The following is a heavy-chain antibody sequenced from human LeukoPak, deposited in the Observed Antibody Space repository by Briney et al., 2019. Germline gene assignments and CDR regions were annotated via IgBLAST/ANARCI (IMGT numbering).Heavy chain of an antibody. Sequence: GGSLRLSCAASGFTFSSYAMHWVRQAPGKGLEWVAVISYDGSNKYYADSVKGRFTISRDNSKNTLYLQMNSLRAEDTAVYYCARGGDSSDCDYWGQGTLVTVSS. CDR1: GFTFSSYA. V-gene: IGHV3-30-3*01. D-gene: IGHD6-19*01. CDR3: ARGGDSSDCDY. J-gene: IGHJ4*02. CDR2: ISYDGSNK.